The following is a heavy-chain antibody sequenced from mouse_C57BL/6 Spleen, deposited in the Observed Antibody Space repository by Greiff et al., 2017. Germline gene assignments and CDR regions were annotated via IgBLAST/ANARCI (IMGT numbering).Heavy chain of an antibody. CDR3: ARDGSPTVPYFDY. V-gene: IGHV5-4*01. CDR1: GFTFSSYA. D-gene: IGHD1-1*01. J-gene: IGHJ2*01. CDR2: ISDGGSYT. Sequence: EVNLVESGGGLVKPGGSLKLSCAASGFTFSSYAMSWVRQTPEKRLEWVATISDGGSYTYYPDNVKGRFTISRDNAKNNLYLQMSHLKSEDTAMYYCARDGSPTVPYFDYWGQGTTLTVSS.